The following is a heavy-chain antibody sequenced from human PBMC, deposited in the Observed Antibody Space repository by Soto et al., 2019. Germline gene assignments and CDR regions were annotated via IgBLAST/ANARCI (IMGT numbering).Heavy chain of an antibody. D-gene: IGHD3-10*01. CDR2: IYYSGST. V-gene: IGHV4-39*01. Sequence: SETLSLTYTVSGGSISSSSYYWGWIRQPPGKGLEWIGSIYYSGSTYYNPSLKSRVTISVDTSKNQFSLKLSSVTAADTAVYYCAGGRGDYYYGMDVWGQGTTVTVSS. J-gene: IGHJ6*02. CDR3: AGGRGDYYYGMDV. CDR1: GGSISSSSYY.